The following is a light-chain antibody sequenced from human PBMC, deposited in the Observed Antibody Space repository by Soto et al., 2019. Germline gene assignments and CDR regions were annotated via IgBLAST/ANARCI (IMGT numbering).Light chain of an antibody. J-gene: IGKJ4*01. CDR1: QSVRTN. CDR2: GAS. V-gene: IGKV3-15*01. CDR3: QQYNEWPPLT. Sequence: EFVLTQSPGTLSLSPGERATLSCRASQSVRTNLAWYQQKTGQAPRLLIYGASTRATGIPARFSGGGSETEFTLTITSLQSEDFAVYYCQQYNEWPPLTFGGGTKVDIK.